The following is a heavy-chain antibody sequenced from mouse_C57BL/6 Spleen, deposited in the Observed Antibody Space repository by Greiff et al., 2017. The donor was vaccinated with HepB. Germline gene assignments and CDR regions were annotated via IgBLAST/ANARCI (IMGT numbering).Heavy chain of an antibody. D-gene: IGHD2-3*01. CDR3: ARDDGSPAWFAY. CDR1: GYTFTSYG. V-gene: IGHV1-81*01. J-gene: IGHJ3*01. Sequence: VQLQQSGAELARPGASVKLSCKASGYTFTSYGISWVKQRTGQGLEWIGEIYPRSGNTYYNEKFKGKATLTADKSSSTAYMELRSLTSEDSAVYFCARDDGSPAWFAYWGQGTLVTVSA. CDR2: IYPRSGNT.